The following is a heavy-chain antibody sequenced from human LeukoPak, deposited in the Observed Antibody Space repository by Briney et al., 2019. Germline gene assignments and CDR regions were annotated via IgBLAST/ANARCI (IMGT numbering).Heavy chain of an antibody. Sequence: SETLSLTCTVSGGSISSYYWSWIRQPPWKGLEWIRYIYYSGSTNYNPSLKSRVTISVDTSKNQFSLKLSSVTAADTAVYYCARAVANWVYYFDYWGQGTLVTVSS. CDR2: IYYSGST. J-gene: IGHJ4*02. CDR1: GGSISSYY. D-gene: IGHD7-27*01. CDR3: ARAVANWVYYFDY. V-gene: IGHV4-59*01.